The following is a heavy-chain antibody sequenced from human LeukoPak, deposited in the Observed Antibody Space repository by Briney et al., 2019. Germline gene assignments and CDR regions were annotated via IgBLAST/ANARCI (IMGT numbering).Heavy chain of an antibody. J-gene: IGHJ5*02. CDR3: AREIVAGTTNWFDP. V-gene: IGHV1-69*06. D-gene: IGHD6-19*01. CDR2: IIPIFGTA. CDR1: GGTFSSYA. Sequence: SVKVSCKASGGTFSSYAISWVRQAPGQGLEWMGGIIPIFGTANYAQKFQGRVTITADKSTSTAYMELSSLRSEDTAVYYCAREIVAGTTNWFDPWGQGTLVTVSS.